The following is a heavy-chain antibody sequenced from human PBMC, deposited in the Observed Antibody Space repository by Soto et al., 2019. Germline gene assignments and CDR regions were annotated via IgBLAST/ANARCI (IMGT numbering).Heavy chain of an antibody. D-gene: IGHD4-4*01. CDR3: ARWSYSNYYYGMDV. J-gene: IGHJ6*02. V-gene: IGHV1-2*02. Sequence: ASVKVSCKASGYTFTGYYMHWVRQAPGQGLEWMGWINPNSGGTNYAQKFQGRITMTRDTSISTAYMELSRLRSDDTAVYYCARWSYSNYYYGMDVWGQGTTVTVSS. CDR2: INPNSGGT. CDR1: GYTFTGYY.